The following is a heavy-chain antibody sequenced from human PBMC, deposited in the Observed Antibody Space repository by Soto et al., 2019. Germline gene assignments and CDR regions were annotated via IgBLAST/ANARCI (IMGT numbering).Heavy chain of an antibody. CDR1: GGSISSGDYY. J-gene: IGHJ4*02. V-gene: IGHV4-30-4*08. D-gene: IGHD3-22*01. Sequence: QVQLQESGPGLLKTSQTLSLTCTVSGGSISSGDYYWSWIRQSPGKGLGWIGDITYRARTNYNPSLPSRVTMSVDTSKNLFSLRLSSVTAADTAVYFCARDYRPTYYYDSGGYYPPTYFDSWGQGALVTVSS. CDR3: ARDYRPTYYYDSGGYYPPTYFDS. CDR2: ITYRART.